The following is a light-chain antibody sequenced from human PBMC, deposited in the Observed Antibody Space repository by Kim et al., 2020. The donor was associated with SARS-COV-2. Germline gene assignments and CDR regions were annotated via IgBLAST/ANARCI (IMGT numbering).Light chain of an antibody. Sequence: EIVLPQSPGTLSLSPGERATLSCRASQTISSIHLAWYQQKPGQAPRLIMFGISTRAIGVPDRFSGSGSETDFILTISRLEPEDFAVYYCQQYADSPPTFGQGTKVDIK. V-gene: IGKV3-20*01. CDR1: QTISSIH. J-gene: IGKJ1*01. CDR2: GIS. CDR3: QQYADSPPT.